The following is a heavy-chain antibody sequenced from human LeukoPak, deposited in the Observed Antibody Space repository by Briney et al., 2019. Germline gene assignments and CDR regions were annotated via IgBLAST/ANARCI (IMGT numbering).Heavy chain of an antibody. CDR1: GFTFSSYA. J-gene: IGHJ2*01. CDR3: AKEVLDYEIPYWYFDL. D-gene: IGHD4-17*01. V-gene: IGHV3-23*01. CDR2: ISGSGGRT. Sequence: GGSLRLSCAVSGFTFSSYAMSWVRQAPGKGLEWVSVISGSGGRTYYADSVKGRFTISRDNSKNTLYLQINSLRAEDTGVYHCAKEVLDYEIPYWYFDLWGLGTLVTVSS.